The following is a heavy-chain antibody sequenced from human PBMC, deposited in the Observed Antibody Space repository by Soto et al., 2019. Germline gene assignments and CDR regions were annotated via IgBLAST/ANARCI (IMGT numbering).Heavy chain of an antibody. J-gene: IGHJ4*02. CDR1: GFTFSSYA. V-gene: IGHV3-23*01. CDR3: AKDKWPLGTGTTID. CDR2: ISGSGGST. Sequence: EVQLLESGGGLVQPGGSLRLSCAASGFTFSSYAMSWVRQAPGKGLEWVSAISGSGGSTYYADSVKGRFTISRDNSKNTLYLQMKSLGAEDTAVYYCAKDKWPLGTGTTIDWGQGTLVTVSS. D-gene: IGHD1-7*01.